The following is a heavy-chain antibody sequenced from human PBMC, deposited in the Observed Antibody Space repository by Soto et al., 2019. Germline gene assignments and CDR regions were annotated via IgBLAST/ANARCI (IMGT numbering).Heavy chain of an antibody. CDR1: GGSISSYY. D-gene: IGHD3-22*01. V-gene: IGHV4-59*01. CDR2: IYYSGST. J-gene: IGHJ5*02. CDR3: ARSVYYYDSSGHNWFDP. Sequence: SETLSLTCTVSGGSISSYYWSWIRQPPGKGLEWIGYIYYSGSTNYNPSLKSRVTISVDTSKNQFSLKLSSVTAADTAVYYCARSVYYYDSSGHNWFDPWGQGTLVTVSS.